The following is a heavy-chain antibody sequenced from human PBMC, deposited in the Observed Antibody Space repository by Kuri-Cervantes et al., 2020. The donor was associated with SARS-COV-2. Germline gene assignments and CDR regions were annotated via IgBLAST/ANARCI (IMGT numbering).Heavy chain of an antibody. CDR3: ARKNYDYVWGSYRFHYFDY. V-gene: IGHV4-34*01. CDR1: GGSFSGYH. J-gene: IGHJ4*02. CDR2: INHSGST. D-gene: IGHD3-16*02. Sequence: SETLSLTCAVYGGSFSGYHWSWIRRPPGKGLEWIGEINHSGSTNYNPSLKSRVTISVDTSKNQFSLKLSSVTAADTAVYYCARKNYDYVWGSYRFHYFDYWGQGTLVTVSS.